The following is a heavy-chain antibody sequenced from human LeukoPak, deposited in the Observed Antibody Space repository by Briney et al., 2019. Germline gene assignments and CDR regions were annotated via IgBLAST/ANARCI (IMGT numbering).Heavy chain of an antibody. CDR1: GYTFTGYY. D-gene: IGHD6-13*01. Sequence: GASVEVSCKASGYTFTGYYMHWVRQAPGRGLEWMGWINPNSGGTNYAQKFQGRVTMTRDTSISTAYMELSRLRSDDTAVYYCARDWWYSSSWYGWNWFDPWGQGTLVTLSS. CDR3: ARDWWYSSSWYGWNWFDP. V-gene: IGHV1-2*02. J-gene: IGHJ5*02. CDR2: INPNSGGT.